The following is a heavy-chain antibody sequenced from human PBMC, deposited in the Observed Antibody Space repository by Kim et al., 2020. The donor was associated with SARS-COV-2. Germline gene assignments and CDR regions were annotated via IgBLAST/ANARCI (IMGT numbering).Heavy chain of an antibody. D-gene: IGHD5-12*01. CDR3: SSGDSGPYDSYGMYV. CDR2: ISYDGSNK. J-gene: IGHJ6*01. Sequence: GGSLRLSCAASGFTFSSYGMHWVRQAPGKGLEWVAVISYDGSNKYSADAVKGRFTISRDNYKNTLYLQMNSLIAEDTAGYYCSSGDSGPYDSYGMYV. CDR1: GFTFSSYG. V-gene: IGHV3-30*03.